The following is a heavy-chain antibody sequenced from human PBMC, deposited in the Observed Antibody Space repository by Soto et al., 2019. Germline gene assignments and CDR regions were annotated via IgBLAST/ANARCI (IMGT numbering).Heavy chain of an antibody. J-gene: IGHJ6*03. CDR2: IYYSGST. Sequence: SETLSLTCTVSGGSISSSSYYWGWIRQPPGKGLEWIGSIYYSGSTYYNPSLKSRATISVDTSKNQFSLKLSSVTAADTAVYYCLRDVAAAGGYYMDVWGKGTTVTVSS. CDR3: LRDVAAAGGYYMDV. V-gene: IGHV4-39*02. CDR1: GGSISSSSYY. D-gene: IGHD6-13*01.